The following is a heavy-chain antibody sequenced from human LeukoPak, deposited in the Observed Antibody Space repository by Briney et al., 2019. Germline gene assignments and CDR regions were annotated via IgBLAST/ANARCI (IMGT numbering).Heavy chain of an antibody. CDR1: GFTFSSYG. D-gene: IGHD2-21*02. CDR2: IRYDGSNK. J-gene: IGHJ3*02. Sequence: GGSLRLSCAASGFTFSSYGMHWVRQAPGKGLEWVSFIRYDGSNKYYADSVKGRFTISRDNSKNTLYLQMNSLRAEDTAVYYCAKIGYFAYCGGDCYSDAFNIWGQGTMVTVSS. CDR3: AKIGYFAYCGGDCYSDAFNI. V-gene: IGHV3-30*02.